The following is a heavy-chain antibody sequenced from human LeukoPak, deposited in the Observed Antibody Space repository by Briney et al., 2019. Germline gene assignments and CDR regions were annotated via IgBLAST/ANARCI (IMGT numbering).Heavy chain of an antibody. CDR1: GGSISSGGYS. CDR3: ARGVNNWNIDVFDI. CDR2: IYYSDT. Sequence: NTSETLSLTCAVSGGSISSGGYSWSWIRQPPGKGLEWIGYIYYSDTYYNPSLKSRVTISADTSKNQFSLKLSSVTAAETAVYFCARGVNNWNIDVFDIWGQGTMVTVSS. D-gene: IGHD1/OR15-1a*01. J-gene: IGHJ3*02. V-gene: IGHV4-30-4*07.